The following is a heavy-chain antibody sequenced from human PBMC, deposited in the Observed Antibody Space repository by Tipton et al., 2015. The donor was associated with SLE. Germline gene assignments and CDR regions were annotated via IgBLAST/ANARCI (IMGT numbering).Heavy chain of an antibody. J-gene: IGHJ4*02. V-gene: IGHV4-59*12. Sequence: CLWIRQPPGKGLEWIGYIYYSGSTNYNPSLKSRVTISVDTSKNQFSLKLSSVTAADTAVYYCARGRAVVVAATCFDYWGQGTLVTVSS. CDR2: IYYSGST. D-gene: IGHD2-15*01. CDR3: ARGRAVVVAATCFDY.